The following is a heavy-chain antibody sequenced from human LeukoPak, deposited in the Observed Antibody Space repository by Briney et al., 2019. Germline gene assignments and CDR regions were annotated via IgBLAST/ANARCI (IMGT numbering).Heavy chain of an antibody. V-gene: IGHV1-2*02. CDR1: GYTFTGYY. CDR3: ASSAIVEVPAAMSAAFDI. J-gene: IGHJ3*02. Sequence: GASVKVSCKASGYTFTGYYMHWVRQAPGQGLEWMGWINPNSGGTNYVQKFQGRVTMTRDTSISTAYMELSRLRSDDTAVYYCASSAIVEVPAAMSAAFDIWGQGTMVTVSS. D-gene: IGHD2-2*01. CDR2: INPNSGGT.